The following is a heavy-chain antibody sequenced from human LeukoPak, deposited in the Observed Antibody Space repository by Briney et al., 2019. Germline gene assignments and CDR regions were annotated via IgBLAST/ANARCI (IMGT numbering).Heavy chain of an antibody. V-gene: IGHV3-23*01. CDR1: GFTFSSYA. Sequence: GGSLRLSCAASGFTFSSYAMSWVRQAPGKGLEWVSAISGSGGSTYYADSVKGRFTISRDNSKNTLYLQMNSLRAEDTAVYYCAKPYDYGDSWGIDYWGQGTLVTVSS. CDR3: AKPYDYGDSWGIDY. D-gene: IGHD4-17*01. CDR2: ISGSGGST. J-gene: IGHJ4*02.